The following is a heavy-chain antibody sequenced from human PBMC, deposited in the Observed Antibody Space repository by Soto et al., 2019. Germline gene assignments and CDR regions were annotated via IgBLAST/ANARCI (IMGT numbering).Heavy chain of an antibody. CDR3: ARDPSSGWYFSYLGGLDY. CDR2: IWYDGSNK. D-gene: IGHD6-19*01. Sequence: QVQLVESGGGVVQPGRSLRLSCAASGFTFSSYGMHWVRQAPGKGLEWVAVIWYDGSNKYYADSVKGRFTISRDNSKNTLYLQMNSLRAEDTAVYYCARDPSSGWYFSYLGGLDYWGQGTLVTVSS. V-gene: IGHV3-33*01. CDR1: GFTFSSYG. J-gene: IGHJ4*02.